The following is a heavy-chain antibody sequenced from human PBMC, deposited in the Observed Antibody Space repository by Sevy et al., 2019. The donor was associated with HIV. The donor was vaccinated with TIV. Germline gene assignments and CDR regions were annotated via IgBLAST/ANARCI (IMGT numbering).Heavy chain of an antibody. J-gene: IGHJ6*02. Sequence: GGPLRLSCLASGSPFSYYGTPWARQFPGKGLDWVALISPDEKIEYYEDSVKGRLTISRDNSKNTVYMEMNSLRNEDTAIYFCANAYSGSYSHSYLYALDVWGQGTTVTVSS. CDR3: ANAYSGSYSHSYLYALDV. CDR2: ISPDEKIE. V-gene: IGHV3-30*18. D-gene: IGHD1-26*01. CDR1: GSPFSYYG.